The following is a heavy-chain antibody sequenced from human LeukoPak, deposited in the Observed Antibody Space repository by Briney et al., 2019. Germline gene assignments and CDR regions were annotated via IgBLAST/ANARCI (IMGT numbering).Heavy chain of an antibody. V-gene: IGHV3-23*01. CDR3: AKGGCSGGSCYSHYYYGMDV. J-gene: IGHJ6*02. CDR2: ISGSGGST. Sequence: GGSLRLSCVASGFTFSSYAMSWVRQAPGKGLEWVSAISGSGGSTYYADSVKGRFTISRDNSKNTLYLQMNSLRAEDTAVYYCAKGGCSGGSCYSHYYYGMDVWGQGTTVTVSS. D-gene: IGHD2-15*01. CDR1: GFTFSSYA.